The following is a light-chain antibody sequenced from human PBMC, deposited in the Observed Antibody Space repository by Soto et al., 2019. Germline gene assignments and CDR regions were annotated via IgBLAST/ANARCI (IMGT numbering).Light chain of an antibody. CDR2: DAS. Sequence: IPLTQPPSTLSASVGDEVTITCRASQTISRWLAWYQQKPGRAPKLLIYDASTLESGVPSRFSGSGSETEFTLTISRLQPDDFATYFCHSRAFGQGTRLEIK. CDR1: QTISRW. V-gene: IGKV1-5*01. CDR3: HSRA. J-gene: IGKJ5*01.